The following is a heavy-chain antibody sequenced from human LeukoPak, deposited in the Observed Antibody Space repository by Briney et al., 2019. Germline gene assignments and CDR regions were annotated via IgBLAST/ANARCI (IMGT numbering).Heavy chain of an antibody. V-gene: IGHV3-53*01. CDR1: GFTVSSNY. Sequence: GGSLRLSCAASGFTVSSNYMSWVRQAPGKGLEWVSAIYSGGTTYYADSVKGRFTVSRDNSKNTVYPQMNSLRAEDTAVYYCARAPTTVTTFDYWGQGNLVTVSS. CDR2: IYSGGTT. CDR3: ARAPTTVTTFDY. D-gene: IGHD4-17*01. J-gene: IGHJ4*02.